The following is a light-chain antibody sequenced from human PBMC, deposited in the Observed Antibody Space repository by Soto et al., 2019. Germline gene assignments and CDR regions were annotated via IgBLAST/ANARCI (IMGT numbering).Light chain of an antibody. Sequence: EIVLTQSPATLSLSPGERATLSCRASQSVSSYLAWYQQKPGQAPRLLIFGASNRAAGLPDRFSGSRSGTDFTLTISRLEPEDFAVYYCQQYGNSPWTFGQGTKVDIK. CDR3: QQYGNSPWT. CDR2: GAS. V-gene: IGKV3-20*01. CDR1: QSVSSY. J-gene: IGKJ1*01.